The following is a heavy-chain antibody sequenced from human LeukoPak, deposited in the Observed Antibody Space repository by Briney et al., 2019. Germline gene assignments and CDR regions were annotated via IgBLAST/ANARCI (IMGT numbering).Heavy chain of an antibody. CDR2: IYAGDSDT. CDR3: ARPRSVTGGSPKGGVCYFDY. J-gene: IGHJ4*02. Sequence: ASLRISSKGSGYSFTSYWIGWVRQMPGKGLERMGIIYAGDSDTRYSPSFQGQVTISADKSISTAYLQWSSLKASDTAMYYCARPRSVTGGSPKGGVCYFDYWGQGTLVTVSS. V-gene: IGHV5-51*01. D-gene: IGHD2-15*01. CDR1: GYSFTSYW.